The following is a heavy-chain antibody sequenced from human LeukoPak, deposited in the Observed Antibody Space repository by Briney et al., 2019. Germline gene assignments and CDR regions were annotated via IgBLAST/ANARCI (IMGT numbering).Heavy chain of an antibody. CDR1: GGTFSSYA. J-gene: IGHJ4*02. Sequence: GSSVKVSCKASGGTFSSYAISWVRQAPGQGLEWMGIISPNFGTTTYAQKFQGRVTMTRDKSASTVYMELSSLRSEDTAMYYCAREGYCSGGSCPMIYWGQGTLVSVSS. CDR2: ISPNFGTT. D-gene: IGHD2-15*01. V-gene: IGHV1-69*05. CDR3: AREGYCSGGSCPMIY.